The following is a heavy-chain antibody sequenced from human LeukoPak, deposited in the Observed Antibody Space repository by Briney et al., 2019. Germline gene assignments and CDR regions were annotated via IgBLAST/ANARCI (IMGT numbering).Heavy chain of an antibody. V-gene: IGHV3-21*01. D-gene: IGHD6-13*01. Sequence: PGGSLRLSCAASGFAFSSYSMNRVRQAPGKGLEWVSSISSSSSYIYYADSVKGRFTISRDNAKNSLYLQMNSLRAEDTAVYYCARDRYSSSWYDGYGYWGQGTLVTVSS. CDR2: ISSSSSYI. CDR1: GFAFSSYS. J-gene: IGHJ4*02. CDR3: ARDRYSSSWYDGYGY.